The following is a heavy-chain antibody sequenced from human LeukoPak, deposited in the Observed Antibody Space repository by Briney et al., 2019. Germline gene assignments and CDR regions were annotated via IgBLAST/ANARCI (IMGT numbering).Heavy chain of an antibody. J-gene: IGHJ4*02. CDR1: GGSVSSGSYY. V-gene: IGHV4-30-4*01. Sequence: SETLSLTCTVSGGSVSSGSYYWSWIRQPPGKGLERIGYIYYSGSTYYNPSLKSRVTISVDTSKNQFSLKLSSLTAADTAVYYCARQYYDILTGYYPLDYWGQGTLVTVSS. CDR2: IYYSGST. CDR3: ARQYYDILTGYYPLDY. D-gene: IGHD3-9*01.